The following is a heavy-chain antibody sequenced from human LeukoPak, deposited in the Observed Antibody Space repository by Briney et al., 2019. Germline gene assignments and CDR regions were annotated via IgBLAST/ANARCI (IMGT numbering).Heavy chain of an antibody. CDR3: AREHQAVAGYFDY. J-gene: IGHJ4*02. D-gene: IGHD6-19*01. V-gene: IGHV1-69*13. Sequence: SVKVSCKASGGTFSSYATSWVRQAPGQGLEWMGGIIPIFGTANYAQKFQGRVTTTADESTSTAYMELSSLRSEDTAVYYCAREHQAVAGYFDYWGQGTLVTVSS. CDR2: IIPIFGTA. CDR1: GGTFSSYA.